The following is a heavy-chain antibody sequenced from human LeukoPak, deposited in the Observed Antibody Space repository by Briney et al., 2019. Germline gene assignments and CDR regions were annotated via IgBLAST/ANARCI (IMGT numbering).Heavy chain of an antibody. CDR2: MNPNSGNT. V-gene: IGHV1-8*01. CDR1: GYTFTSYD. J-gene: IGHJ6*02. Sequence: ASVKVSCKASGYTFTSYDINWVRQATGQGLEWMGWMNPNSGNTGYAQKFQGRVTMTRNTSISTAYMELSSLRSEDTAVYYCAREGNSGWSADYYGMDVWGQGTTVTDSS. CDR3: AREGNSGWSADYYGMDV. D-gene: IGHD6-19*01.